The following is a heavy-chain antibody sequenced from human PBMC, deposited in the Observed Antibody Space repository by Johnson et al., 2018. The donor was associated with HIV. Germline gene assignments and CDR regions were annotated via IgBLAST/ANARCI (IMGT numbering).Heavy chain of an antibody. CDR2: LNCSGGRT. D-gene: IGHD3-16*02. Sequence: VQLVESGGGLVQPGGSLRLSCAASGFTFSSYWMHWVRQAPGKGLEWVSGLNCSGGRTGYVDSVKGRFTISRDNAKNSLYLQMKSLRAEDTAVYYCAREWGVITFGGVIPRNAFDIWGQGTMVTVSS. CDR3: AREWGVITFGGVIPRNAFDI. CDR1: GFTFSSYW. J-gene: IGHJ3*02. V-gene: IGHV3-74*01.